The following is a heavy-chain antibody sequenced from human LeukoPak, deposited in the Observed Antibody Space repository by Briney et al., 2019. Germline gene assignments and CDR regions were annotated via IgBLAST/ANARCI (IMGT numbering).Heavy chain of an antibody. V-gene: IGHV4-4*07. D-gene: IGHD3-10*01. CDR3: ARRYYGSGSYYNDY. CDR2: IYTSGST. CDR1: GGSISSYY. J-gene: IGHJ4*02. Sequence: SETLSLTCTVSGGSISSYYWSWIRQPAGKGLEWIGRIYTSGSTNYNPSLKSRVTMSVDTSKNQFSLKLSSVTAADTAVYYCARRYYGSGSYYNDYWGQGTLVTVSS.